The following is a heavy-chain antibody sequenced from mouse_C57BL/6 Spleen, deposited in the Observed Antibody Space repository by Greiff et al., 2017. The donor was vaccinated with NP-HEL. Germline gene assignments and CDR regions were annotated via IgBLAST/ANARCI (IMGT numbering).Heavy chain of an antibody. CDR1: GYTFTSYW. CDR3: AISYYGSLDY. D-gene: IGHD1-1*01. Sequence: QVQLKQSGAELVKPGASVKVSCKASGYTFTSYWMHWVKQRPGQGLEWIGRIHPSDSDTNYNQKFKGKATLTVDKSSSTAYMQLSSLTSEDSAAYYCAISYYGSLDYWGQGTTLTVSS. V-gene: IGHV1-74*01. J-gene: IGHJ2*01. CDR2: IHPSDSDT.